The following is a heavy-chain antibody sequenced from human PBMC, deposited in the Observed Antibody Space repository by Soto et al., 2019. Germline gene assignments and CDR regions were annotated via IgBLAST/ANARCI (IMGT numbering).Heavy chain of an antibody. Sequence: SETLSLTCTVSGGSISSSSYYWGWIRQPPGKGLEWIGNVYYGGSTYYNPSLKSRVTISVETSKSQFSLKLSSVTATDTAVYYCAGGDYYHSSGYYFYYYTMDVWGQGTTVTVSS. V-gene: IGHV4-39*01. CDR3: AGGDYYHSSGYYFYYYTMDV. CDR1: GGSISSSSYY. J-gene: IGHJ6*02. D-gene: IGHD3-22*01. CDR2: VYYGGST.